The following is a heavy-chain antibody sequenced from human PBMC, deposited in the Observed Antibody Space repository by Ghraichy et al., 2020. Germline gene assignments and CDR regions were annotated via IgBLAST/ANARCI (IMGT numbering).Heavy chain of an antibody. CDR1: GYTFTGYY. Sequence: ASVKVSCKASGYTFTGYYMHWVRQAPGQGLEWMGWINSNSGGTNYAQKFQGRVTMTRDTSISTAYMELSRLRSDDTAVYYCARSIVGATYIKYYYTMDVWGQGTTVTVSS. J-gene: IGHJ6*02. CDR2: INSNSGGT. V-gene: IGHV1-2*02. CDR3: ARSIVGATYIKYYYTMDV. D-gene: IGHD1-26*01.